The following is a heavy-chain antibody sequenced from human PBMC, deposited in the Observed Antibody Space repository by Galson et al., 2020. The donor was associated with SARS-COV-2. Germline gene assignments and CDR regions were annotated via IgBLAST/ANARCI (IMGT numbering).Heavy chain of an antibody. CDR1: GFSFSSYG. V-gene: IGHV3-30*03. J-gene: IGHJ4*02. CDR2: ITYDGRNQ. CDR3: ARDYGLQYSSFDY. Sequence: TGGSLRLSCAASGFSFSSYGMHWVRQAPGKGLEWVAVITYDGRNQYNADSVKGRFTTFRDNSKNTLYLQMSNLRVEDTAVYYCARDYGLQYSSFDYWGQGTLVTVSS. D-gene: IGHD6-6*01.